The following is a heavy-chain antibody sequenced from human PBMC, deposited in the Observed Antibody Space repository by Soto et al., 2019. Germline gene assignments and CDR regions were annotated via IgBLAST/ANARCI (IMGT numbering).Heavy chain of an antibody. CDR2: ISAYNGNT. CDR1: VYTFTIYG. J-gene: IGHJ4*02. CDR3: ARDEYQDSWSGYYDY. Sequence: ASVXVSFKSSVYTFTIYGSSLFLQAPGQGLEWMGWISAYNGNTNYAQKLQGRVTMTTDTSTSTAYMELRRLRSYDTAVYYCARDEYQDSWSGYYDYWGQGTLVTVSS. V-gene: IGHV1-18*04. D-gene: IGHD3-3*01.